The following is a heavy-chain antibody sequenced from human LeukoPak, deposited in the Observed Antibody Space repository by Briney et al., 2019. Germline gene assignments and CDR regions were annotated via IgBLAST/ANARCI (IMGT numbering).Heavy chain of an antibody. J-gene: IGHJ5*02. CDR2: RKQDGSEK. Sequence: GGAPRPPCPVSGPTFSISGMSWARQDPGKGLEWVANRKQDGSEKYYVDSVKGRFTISRDNAKNSLYLQMNSLRAEDTAVYYCARGPTVTTPLTAWGQGTLVTVSS. D-gene: IGHD4-17*01. CDR3: ARGPTVTTPLTA. V-gene: IGHV3-7*04. CDR1: GPTFSISG.